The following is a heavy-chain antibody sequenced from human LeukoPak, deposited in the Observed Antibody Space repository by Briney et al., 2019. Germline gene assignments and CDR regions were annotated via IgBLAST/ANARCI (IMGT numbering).Heavy chain of an antibody. CDR2: IYTSGST. J-gene: IGHJ5*02. CDR3: ARDQLPGFDP. Sequence: PSQTLSLTCTVSGGSISSGSYYWSWIRQPAGKGLEWIGRIYTSGSTNYNPSLKSRVTISVDTSKNQFSLKLSSVTAADTAVYYCARDQLPGFDPWGQGTLVTVSP. V-gene: IGHV4-61*02. D-gene: IGHD4-23*01. CDR1: GGSISSGSYY.